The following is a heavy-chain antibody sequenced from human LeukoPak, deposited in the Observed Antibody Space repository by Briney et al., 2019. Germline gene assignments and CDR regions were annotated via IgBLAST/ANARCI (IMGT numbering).Heavy chain of an antibody. CDR3: ARDGSSSGVEITFDI. CDR1: GGTFSSYA. Sequence: GASVKVSCKASGGTFSSYAISWVRQAPGQGLEWMERIIPILGIANYAQKFQGRVTITADKSTSTAYMELSSLRSEDTAVYYCARDGSSSGVEITFDIWGQGTMVTVSS. J-gene: IGHJ3*02. V-gene: IGHV1-69*04. CDR2: IIPILGIA. D-gene: IGHD6-19*01.